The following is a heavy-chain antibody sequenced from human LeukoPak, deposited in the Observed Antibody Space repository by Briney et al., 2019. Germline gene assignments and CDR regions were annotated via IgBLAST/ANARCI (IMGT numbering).Heavy chain of an antibody. Sequence: ASVKVSCTATGYTFTTYGISWVRQAPGQGLEWMGWISSNSDNTNYAQELQGRVTMTTDTSTSTAYMELRSLRSDDTALYFCARDWGSIKVIADYWGQGTLVTVSS. D-gene: IGHD7-27*01. V-gene: IGHV1-18*01. CDR2: ISSNSDNT. CDR3: ARDWGSIKVIADY. J-gene: IGHJ4*02. CDR1: GYTFTTYG.